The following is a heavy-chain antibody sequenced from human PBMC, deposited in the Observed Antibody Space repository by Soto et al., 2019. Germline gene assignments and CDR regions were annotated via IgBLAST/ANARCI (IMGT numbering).Heavy chain of an antibody. Sequence: ESLKISCKGSGYSFTSYWIGWVRQMPGKGLEWMGIIYPGDSDTRYSPSFQGQVTISADKSISTAYLQWSSLKASDTAMYYCARPPTVVTPDDAFDIWGQGTMVTVSS. CDR2: IYPGDSDT. V-gene: IGHV5-51*01. CDR1: GYSFTSYW. D-gene: IGHD4-17*01. CDR3: ARPPTVVTPDDAFDI. J-gene: IGHJ3*02.